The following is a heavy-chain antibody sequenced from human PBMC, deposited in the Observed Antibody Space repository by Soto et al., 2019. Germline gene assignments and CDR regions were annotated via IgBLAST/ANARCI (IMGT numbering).Heavy chain of an antibody. CDR1: GFTFNTYG. D-gene: IGHD6-19*01. CDR3: AKSLAVAAGWFDP. Sequence: GGSLRLSCAASGFTFNTYGMHWVRQAPGKGLEWVAFISYDGSNEYYADSVKGRFTISRDNSKNTVFLQMNSLRGEDTAVYYWAKSLAVAAGWFDPWGQGALVTVSS. V-gene: IGHV3-30*18. J-gene: IGHJ5*02. CDR2: ISYDGSNE.